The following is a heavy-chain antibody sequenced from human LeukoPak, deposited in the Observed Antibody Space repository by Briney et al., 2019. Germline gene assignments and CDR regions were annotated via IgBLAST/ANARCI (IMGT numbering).Heavy chain of an antibody. CDR2: IIPIFGTA. D-gene: IGHD2-15*01. J-gene: IGHJ6*04. V-gene: IGHV1-69*01. Sequence: SVKVSCKASGGTFSSYAISWVRQAPGQGLEWMGGIIPIFGTANYAQKFQGRVTITADESTSTAYMVLSSLRSEDTAVYYCARSIVVVVAAGAYYYYGMDVWGKGTTVTVSS. CDR1: GGTFSSYA. CDR3: ARSIVVVVAAGAYYYYGMDV.